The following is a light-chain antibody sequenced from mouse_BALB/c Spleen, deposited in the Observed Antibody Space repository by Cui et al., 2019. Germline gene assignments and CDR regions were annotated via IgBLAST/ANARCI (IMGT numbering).Light chain of an antibody. J-gene: IGKJ1*01. CDR1: SSVSY. CDR3: HQWSSYPRT. Sequence: QIVLTHSQAIMSASLGEEITLTCSASSSVSYMHWYQQKSGTSPKLLIYSTSNLASGVPAPFSGSGSGTFYSLTISSVEAEDAADYYCHQWSSYPRTFGGGTKLEIK. CDR2: STS. V-gene: IGKV4-80*01.